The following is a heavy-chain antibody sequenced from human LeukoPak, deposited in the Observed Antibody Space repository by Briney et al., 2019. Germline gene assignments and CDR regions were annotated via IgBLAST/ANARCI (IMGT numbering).Heavy chain of an antibody. CDR2: ISGSGGST. J-gene: IGHJ4*02. V-gene: IGHV3-23*01. Sequence: PGGSLRLSCAASGFSFRDYWMSWVRQAPGKGLEWVSAISGSGGSTYYADSVKGRFTISRDNSKNTLYLQMNGLRAEDTAVYYCAKSLARYGSGSYPGPGYWGQGTLVTVSS. CDR3: AKSLARYGSGSYPGPGY. D-gene: IGHD3-10*01. CDR1: GFSFRDYW.